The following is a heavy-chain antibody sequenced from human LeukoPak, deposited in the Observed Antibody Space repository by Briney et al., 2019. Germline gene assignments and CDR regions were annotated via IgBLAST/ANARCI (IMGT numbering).Heavy chain of an antibody. Sequence: GASVKVSCKPSGYTFTDNVITWVRQAPGQGLEWMGWISVYNGDTNYAQTLQARVRMTADTSTSTAYMELRSLRSDDTAIYYCARGMYSGSYFRYEFWGQGTVVTVSS. CDR1: GYTFTDNV. J-gene: IGHJ4*02. CDR3: ARGMYSGSYFRYEF. CDR2: ISVYNGDT. D-gene: IGHD1-26*01. V-gene: IGHV1-18*01.